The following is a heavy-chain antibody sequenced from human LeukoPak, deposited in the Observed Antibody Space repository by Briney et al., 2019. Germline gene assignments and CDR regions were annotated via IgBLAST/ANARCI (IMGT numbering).Heavy chain of an antibody. CDR1: GFTFSSYA. CDR2: ISGSDGST. Sequence: GGSLRLSCAASGFTFSSYAMSWVRQAPGKGLEWVSTISGSDGSTYYADSLKGRFTISRDNSKNTLYLQMNSLRAEDTAVYYCASGLNMVTVPFDYWGQGTLVTVSS. J-gene: IGHJ4*02. V-gene: IGHV3-23*01. CDR3: ASGLNMVTVPFDY. D-gene: IGHD2-21*02.